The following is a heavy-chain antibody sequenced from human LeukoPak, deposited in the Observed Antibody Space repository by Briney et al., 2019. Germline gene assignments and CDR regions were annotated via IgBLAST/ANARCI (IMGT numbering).Heavy chain of an antibody. CDR1: DGAITGYY. D-gene: IGHD6-13*01. CDR3: ARGYSTSWTYYFVY. CDR2: ISYSGST. J-gene: IGHJ4*02. Sequence: KPSETLSLTCTVSDGAITGYYWGWIRQPPGKGLEWIGHISYSGSTNYNPSLKSRVTISVDTSKNHFSLKLNSVTAADTAVYYCARGYSTSWTYYFVYWGQGALVTVSS. V-gene: IGHV4-59*12.